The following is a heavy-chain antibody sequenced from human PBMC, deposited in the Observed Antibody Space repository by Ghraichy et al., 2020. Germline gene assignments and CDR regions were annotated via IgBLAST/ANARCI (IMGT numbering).Heavy chain of an antibody. CDR3: ARESVGASTQHFDL. V-gene: IGHV4-59*01. CDR1: GGSISGYL. D-gene: IGHD1-26*01. Sequence: SQTLSLTCTVSGGSISGYLWSWIRQPPGKGLEWIGYLSYSGKTNYNPSLKSRVTISVDTSKNQLSLKLMSVTAADTAVYYCARESVGASTQHFDLWGRGTLVNVSS. J-gene: IGHJ2*01. CDR2: LSYSGKT.